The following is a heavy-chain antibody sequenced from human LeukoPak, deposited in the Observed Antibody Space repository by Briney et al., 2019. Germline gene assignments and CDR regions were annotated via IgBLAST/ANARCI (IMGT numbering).Heavy chain of an antibody. CDR1: GGSVSSRDFY. Sequence: SQTLSLTCTVSGGSVSSRDFYWSWIRQPPGKGLEWIGYIYSTGSTYYNPSLKSRVAISIDTSNNQSSVKLSSVTAADTAVYFCARDYASAYYYDSTSYPYGMDVWGQGTTVTVSS. CDR3: ARDYASAYYYDSTSYPYGMDV. J-gene: IGHJ6*02. CDR2: IYSTGST. D-gene: IGHD3-22*01. V-gene: IGHV4-30-4*01.